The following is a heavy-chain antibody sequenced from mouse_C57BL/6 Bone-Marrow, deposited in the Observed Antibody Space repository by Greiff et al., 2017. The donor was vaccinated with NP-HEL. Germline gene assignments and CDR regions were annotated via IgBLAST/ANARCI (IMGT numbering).Heavy chain of an antibody. CDR3: AIERVITTVVAKYYFDY. Sequence: QVQLQQSGAELVKPGASVKVSCKASGYTFTSYWMHWVKQRPGQGLEWIGRIHPSDSDTNYIQKFKGKATLTVDKSSSTAYMQLSSLTSEDSAFYYCAIERVITTVVAKYYFDYWGQGTTLTVSS. CDR2: IHPSDSDT. V-gene: IGHV1-74*01. CDR1: GYTFTSYW. J-gene: IGHJ2*01. D-gene: IGHD1-1*01.